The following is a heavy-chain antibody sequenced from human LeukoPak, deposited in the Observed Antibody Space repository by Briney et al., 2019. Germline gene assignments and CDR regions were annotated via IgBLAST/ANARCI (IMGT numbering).Heavy chain of an antibody. CDR3: ARDGGNFYFDY. J-gene: IGHJ4*02. CDR2: IYYSGST. Sequence: SETLSLTCTVSGGSISSSSYYWGWIRQHPGKGLEWIGYIYYSGSTYYNPSLKSRVTISVDTSKNQFSLKLSSVTAADTAVYYCARDGGNFYFDYWGQGTLVTVSS. CDR1: GGSISSSSYY. D-gene: IGHD4-23*01. V-gene: IGHV4-31*03.